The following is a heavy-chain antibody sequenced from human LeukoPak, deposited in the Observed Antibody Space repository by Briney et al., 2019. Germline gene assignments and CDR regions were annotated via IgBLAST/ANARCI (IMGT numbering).Heavy chain of an antibody. J-gene: IGHJ5*02. V-gene: IGHV1-18*01. Sequence: ASVKVSCKASGYSFTSDVISWVRQARGQGLEWMGWISAYNGNTNYAQKLQGRVTMTTDTSTSTAYMELRSLRSDDTAVYYCARDLELLQIHFPVWFDPWGQGTLVTVSS. CDR2: ISAYNGNT. D-gene: IGHD1-26*01. CDR3: ARDLELLQIHFPVWFDP. CDR1: GYSFTSDV.